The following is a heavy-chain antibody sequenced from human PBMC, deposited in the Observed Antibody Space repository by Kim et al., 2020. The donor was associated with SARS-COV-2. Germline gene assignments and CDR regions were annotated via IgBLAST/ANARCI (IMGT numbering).Heavy chain of an antibody. J-gene: IGHJ5*02. D-gene: IGHD3-3*01. V-gene: IGHV4-34*01. Sequence: RVTISVDTSKNQFSLKLSSVTAADTAVYYCARPSRRPRTIFGVVTGWFDPWGQGTLVTVSS. CDR3: ARPSRRPRTIFGVVTGWFDP.